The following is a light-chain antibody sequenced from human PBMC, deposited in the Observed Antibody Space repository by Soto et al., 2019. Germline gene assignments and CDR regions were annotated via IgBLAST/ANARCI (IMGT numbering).Light chain of an antibody. CDR2: KVS. V-gene: IGLV2-8*01. J-gene: IGLJ3*02. CDR1: SSDVGGYNY. Sequence: QAVVTQPPSASGSPGQSVTISCTGTSSDVGGYNYVSWYQQHPGKAPKLMIYKVSKRPSGVPDRFSGSKSGNTASLTVSGLQAEDEADYYCSSYAGSNNLVFGGGTKVTVL. CDR3: SSYAGSNNLV.